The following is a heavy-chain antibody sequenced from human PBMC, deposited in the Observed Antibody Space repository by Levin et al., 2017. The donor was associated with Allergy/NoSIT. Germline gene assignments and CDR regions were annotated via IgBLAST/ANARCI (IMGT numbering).Heavy chain of an antibody. Sequence: GGSLRLSCAASGFTFSNYGMHWVRQAPGKGLEWVAVIWFDGSNKYYADSVKGRFTISRDNSKNTLYLQMNSLRAEDTAVFYCARDSSGRSFYFDYWGQGTLVTVSS. D-gene: IGHD2-15*01. CDR3: ARDSSGRSFYFDY. V-gene: IGHV3-33*01. CDR2: IWFDGSNK. CDR1: GFTFSNYG. J-gene: IGHJ4*02.